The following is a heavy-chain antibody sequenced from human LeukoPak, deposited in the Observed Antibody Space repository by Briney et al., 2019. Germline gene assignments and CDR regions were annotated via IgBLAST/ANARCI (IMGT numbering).Heavy chain of an antibody. D-gene: IGHD6-19*01. V-gene: IGHV4-39*07. Sequence: SETLSLTCTVSGGSISSSSYYWGWIRQPPGKGLEWIGSIYYSGSTYYNPSLKSRVTISVDTSKNQFSLKLSSLPAADTAVYYCAFEAVAGIGITFWGQGTLVTVSS. CDR2: IYYSGST. CDR1: GGSISSSSYY. CDR3: AFEAVAGIGITF. J-gene: IGHJ4*02.